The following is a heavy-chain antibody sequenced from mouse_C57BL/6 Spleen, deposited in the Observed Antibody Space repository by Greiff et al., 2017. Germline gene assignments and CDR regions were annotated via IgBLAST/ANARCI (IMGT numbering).Heavy chain of an antibody. CDR1: GYTFTDYE. CDR2: IDPETGGT. D-gene: IGHD1-1*02. CDR3: TRGGWFDY. V-gene: IGHV1-15*01. Sequence: VQLQESGAELVRPGASVTLSCKASGYTFTDYEMHWVKPTPVHGLEWIGAIDPETGGTAYNQKFKGKAILTADKSSSTAYMELRSLTSEDSAVYYCTRGGWFDYWGQGTTLTVAS. J-gene: IGHJ2*01.